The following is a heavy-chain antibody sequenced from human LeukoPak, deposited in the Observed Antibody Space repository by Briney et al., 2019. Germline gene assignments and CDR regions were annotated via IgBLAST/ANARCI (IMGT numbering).Heavy chain of an antibody. CDR1: GGSFNNYY. V-gene: IGHV4-34*01. Sequence: AETLSLTCAVYGGSFNNYYWSWLRQPPGKGLEWIGEISHSGSTNYNPSLKSRVTVSLDTSKNQFSLKLGSVTAADTAVYYCARGFSHWGQGTLVTVSS. CDR2: ISHSGST. J-gene: IGHJ4*02. CDR3: ARGFSH.